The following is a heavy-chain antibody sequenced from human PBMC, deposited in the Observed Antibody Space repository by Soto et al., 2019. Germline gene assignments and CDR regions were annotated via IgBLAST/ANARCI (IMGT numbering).Heavy chain of an antibody. CDR1: GGSFRGDY. J-gene: IGHJ6*02. Sequence: SETLSLTCAVYGGSFRGDYGSWIRQPPGKGLEWIGEINHSGSTNYNPSLKSRVTISVDTSKNQFSLKLISVTAADTAVYYCARLVTLFGVYRQRGSMDVWGQGTTVTVS. CDR3: ARLVTLFGVYRQRGSMDV. CDR2: INHSGST. V-gene: IGHV4-34*01. D-gene: IGHD3-3*01.